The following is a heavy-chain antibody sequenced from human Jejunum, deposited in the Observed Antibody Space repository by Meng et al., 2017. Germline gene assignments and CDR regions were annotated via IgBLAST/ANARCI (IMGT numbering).Heavy chain of an antibody. D-gene: IGHD2-21*01. J-gene: IGHJ3*01. CDR3: AKDRESFNSIWDAFDL. CDR1: GFTFNTYA. Sequence: SCEASGFTFNTYAMSWVRQAPGQGLTWLASIGGSESDIYYADSVKGRFTISRDNSKNMVYLQLNSLIVEDTAIYYCAKDRESFNSIWDAFDLWGQGTVVTVSS. CDR2: IGGSESDI. V-gene: IGHV3-23*01.